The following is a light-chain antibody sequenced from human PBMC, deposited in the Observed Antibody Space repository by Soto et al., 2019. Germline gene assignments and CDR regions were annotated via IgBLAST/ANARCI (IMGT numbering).Light chain of an antibody. CDR2: DVS. V-gene: IGLV2-11*01. CDR1: SSDVGGYNY. Sequence: QYVLTQPRSVSGSPGQSVTISCTGTSSDVGGYNYVSWYQQHPGKAPKLMIYDVSKRPSGVPDRFSGSKSGNTASLTISGLQAEDEADYYCCSYAGSYTWVFGGGTQLTVL. CDR3: CSYAGSYTWV. J-gene: IGLJ3*02.